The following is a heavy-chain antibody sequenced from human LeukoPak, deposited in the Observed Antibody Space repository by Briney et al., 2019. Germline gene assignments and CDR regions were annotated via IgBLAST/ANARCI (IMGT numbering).Heavy chain of an antibody. Sequence: SVKVSCKASGGTFSSYGISWVRQAPGQGLEWRGGIIPIFGTANYAQKFQDRVTITADKSTSTAYMELSSLRSEDTAVYYCARQGATGPAYWGQGTLVTVSS. V-gene: IGHV1-69*06. CDR3: ARQGATGPAY. CDR1: GGTFSSYG. J-gene: IGHJ4*02. CDR2: IIPIFGTA. D-gene: IGHD1-26*01.